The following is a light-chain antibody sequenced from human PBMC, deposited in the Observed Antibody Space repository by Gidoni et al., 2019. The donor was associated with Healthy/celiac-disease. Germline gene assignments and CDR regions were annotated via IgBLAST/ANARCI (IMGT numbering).Light chain of an antibody. CDR1: SSDVGSYNL. CDR3: CSYAGSSTLV. CDR2: VFS. J-gene: IGLJ2*01. Sequence: QSITLSCTGTSSDVGSYNLFSWYQQPPGKAPKIMTYVFSQRPSGVSNRFSGSKSGNTASLTIAVLQAEDEADYYCCSYAGSSTLVFGGGTKLTVL. V-gene: IGLV2-23*02.